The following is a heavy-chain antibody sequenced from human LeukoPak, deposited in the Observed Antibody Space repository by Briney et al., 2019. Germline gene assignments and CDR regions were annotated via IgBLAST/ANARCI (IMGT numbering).Heavy chain of an antibody. Sequence: GGSLRLSCVGSGFTFSSYAMNWVRQASGKGLEWVSGIRDSGGNTYYADSVKGRFTISRDNSKNTLYLQMNSLRAEDTAVYYCAKDYRADILTGYHNWFDSWGQGTLVTVSS. CDR2: IRDSGGNT. V-gene: IGHV3-23*01. CDR1: GFTFSSYA. J-gene: IGHJ5*01. CDR3: AKDYRADILTGYHNWFDS. D-gene: IGHD3-9*01.